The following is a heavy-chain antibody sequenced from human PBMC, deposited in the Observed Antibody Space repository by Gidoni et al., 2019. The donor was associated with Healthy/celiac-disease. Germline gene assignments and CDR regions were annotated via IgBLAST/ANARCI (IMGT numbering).Heavy chain of an antibody. J-gene: IGHJ4*02. CDR1: GFTFSSYG. Sequence: QVQLVESGGGEVQPGRSLRLSCAASGFTFSSYGMHWVRQAPGKGLEWVAVISYDGSNKYYADSVKGRFTISRDNSKNTLYLQMNSLRAEDTAVYYCANWGRGIIGWGQGTLVTVSS. CDR2: ISYDGSNK. CDR3: ANWGRGIIG. D-gene: IGHD3-16*01. V-gene: IGHV3-30*18.